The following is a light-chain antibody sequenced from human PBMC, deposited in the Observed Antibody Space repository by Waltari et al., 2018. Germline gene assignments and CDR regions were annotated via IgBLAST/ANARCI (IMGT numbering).Light chain of an antibody. CDR2: KDN. Sequence: SYDLTQPSSVSVSPGQTARITCSGDILAKKYGRWFQQKPGQAPVQVIYKDNERPSGIPERFSVSSSGTTVTLTISGAHVDDEADYYCYSAADNAVGVFGGGTKLTV. CDR1: ILAKKY. J-gene: IGLJ3*02. V-gene: IGLV3-27*01. CDR3: YSAADNAVGV.